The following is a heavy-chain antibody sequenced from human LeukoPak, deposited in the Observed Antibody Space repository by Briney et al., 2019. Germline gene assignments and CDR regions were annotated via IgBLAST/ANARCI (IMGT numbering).Heavy chain of an antibody. CDR2: IYSSGST. V-gene: IGHV4-4*07. Sequence: SETLSLTCTVSSGSINDYYWSWVRQPAGKGLEWLGRIYSSGSTTYNPSLKSRITMSVDTSKDQFSLKMTSVTAADTAVYYCAREGKWFGTYYYCMDVWGKGTTVTVSS. J-gene: IGHJ6*04. D-gene: IGHD3-10*01. CDR3: AREGKWFGTYYYCMDV. CDR1: SGSINDYY.